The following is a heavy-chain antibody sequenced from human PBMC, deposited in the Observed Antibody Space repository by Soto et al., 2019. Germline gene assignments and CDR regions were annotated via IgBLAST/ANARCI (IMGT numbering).Heavy chain of an antibody. J-gene: IGHJ4*02. CDR3: GRGLGGGWYYFDY. CDR1: GYTCISYG. D-gene: IGHD6-19*01. Sequence: ASVKVSCKASGYTCISYGIGWVRQAPGQGLEWMGWITVNSGNTNYPQKFQGRVTMTTDTSTSTAYMELRSLTSDDTAVYYCGRGLGGGWYYFDYWGPGTLVTVSS. CDR2: ITVNSGNT. V-gene: IGHV1-18*01.